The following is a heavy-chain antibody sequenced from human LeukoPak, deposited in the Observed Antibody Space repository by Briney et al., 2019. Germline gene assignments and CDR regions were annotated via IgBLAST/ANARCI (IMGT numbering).Heavy chain of an antibody. CDR1: GGTFSSYA. Sequence: APVKVSCKASGGTFSSYAISWVRQAPGQGLEWMGRIIPILGIANYAQKFQGRVTITADKSTSTAYMELSSLRSEDTAVYYCARGPMTTVSFDYWGQGTLVTVSS. D-gene: IGHD4-17*01. CDR3: ARGPMTTVSFDY. CDR2: IIPILGIA. J-gene: IGHJ4*02. V-gene: IGHV1-69*04.